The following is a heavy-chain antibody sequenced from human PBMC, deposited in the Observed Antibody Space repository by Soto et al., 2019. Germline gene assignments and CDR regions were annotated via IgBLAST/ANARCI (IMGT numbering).Heavy chain of an antibody. CDR1: GFSFDDYA. D-gene: IGHD2-8*02. CDR2: ISWNSGTI. V-gene: IGHV3-9*01. CDR3: AKSTGGTANGMGV. Sequence: GGSLRLSYAASGFSFDDYAMHWVRQAPGKGLEWVSGISWNSGTIGYADSVKGRFTISRDNAKDSLYLQMNSLRAEDTALYYCAKSTGGTANGMGVWGQGTTVTVSS. J-gene: IGHJ6*02.